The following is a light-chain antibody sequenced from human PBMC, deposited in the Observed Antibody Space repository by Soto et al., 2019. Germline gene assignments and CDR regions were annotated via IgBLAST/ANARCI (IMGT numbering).Light chain of an antibody. CDR3: AAWDDSLNGHYV. CDR2: SNN. V-gene: IGLV1-44*01. CDR1: STNIGSNA. J-gene: IGLJ1*01. Sequence: QSVLTQPPSASGTPGQRVTISCSGSSTNIGSNAVNWYQALPGTAPKLLIYSNNQRPSGVPVRFSGSESGTSASLAISGLQAEDEADYYGAAWDDSLNGHYVFGTGTKVTVL.